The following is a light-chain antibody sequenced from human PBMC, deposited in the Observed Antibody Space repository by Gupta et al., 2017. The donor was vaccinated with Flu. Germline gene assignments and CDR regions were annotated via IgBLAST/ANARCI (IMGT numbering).Light chain of an antibody. Sequence: SALTQPASVSGSPGQSITISCIGINSDIGDAHSVSWYQPRPDKALKRGMYDVTKRHSGVSIRFSAAKSAKTAQPTMSGLEADDEADEYCTSCPNNTRGFGGGTRLTVL. V-gene: IGLV2-14*03. CDR2: DVT. CDR3: TSCPNNTRG. J-gene: IGLJ2*01. CDR1: NSDIGDAHS.